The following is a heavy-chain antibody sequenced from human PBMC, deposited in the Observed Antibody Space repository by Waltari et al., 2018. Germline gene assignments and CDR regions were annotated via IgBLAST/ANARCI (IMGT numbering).Heavy chain of an antibody. CDR1: GGTFSSYA. D-gene: IGHD6-13*01. V-gene: IGHV1-69*04. CDR3: ARVPIAAAASDYYYYYMDV. J-gene: IGHJ6*03. CDR2: ISPILGIA. Sequence: QVQLVQSGAEVKKPGSSVKVSCKASGGTFSSYAISWVRQAPGQGLEWMGGISPILGIANYAQKFQGRVTITADESTSTAYMELSSLRSEDTAVYYCARVPIAAAASDYYYYYMDVWGKGTTVTVSS.